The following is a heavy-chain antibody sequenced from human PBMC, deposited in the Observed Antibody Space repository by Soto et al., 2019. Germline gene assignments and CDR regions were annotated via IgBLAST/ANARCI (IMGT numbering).Heavy chain of an antibody. CDR2: INPNSGGT. J-gene: IGHJ6*02. CDR3: ARSSGSYSYYGMDV. Sequence: ASVKVSCKASGDTFTGYYMHWVRQAPGQGLEWIGWINPNSGGTNYAQKFQGRVTMTRDTSISTAYMELSRLRSDDTAVYYCARSSGSYSYYGMDVWGQGTTVTVSS. D-gene: IGHD1-26*01. V-gene: IGHV1-2*02. CDR1: GDTFTGYY.